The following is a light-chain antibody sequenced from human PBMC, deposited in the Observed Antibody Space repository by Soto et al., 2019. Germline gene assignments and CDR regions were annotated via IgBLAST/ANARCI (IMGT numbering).Light chain of an antibody. CDR1: SSNIWAGYE. CDR2: ENN. J-gene: IGLJ1*01. Sequence: QSVLTQPPSVSEAPGQRVTISCTGSSSNIWAGYEAHWYQQVPGTAPKLLIYENNNRPSGGADRFSGSKSGTSASLSITAXXXXXXXXXXCQSYDSSLSGYVFGTGTKV. V-gene: IGLV1-40*01. CDR3: QSYDSSLSGYV.